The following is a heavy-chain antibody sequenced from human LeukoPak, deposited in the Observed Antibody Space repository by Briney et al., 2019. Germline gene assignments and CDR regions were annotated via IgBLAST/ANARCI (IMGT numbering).Heavy chain of an antibody. J-gene: IGHJ4*02. Sequence: GSLRLSCAASGFTFSSYGMHWVRQAPGKGLEWVAVISYDGSNKYYADSVKGRFTISRDNSKNTLYLQMNSPRAEDTAVYYCAKDTYYYDSSGYPHPDYWGQGTLVTVSS. D-gene: IGHD3-22*01. CDR3: AKDTYYYDSSGYPHPDY. V-gene: IGHV3-30*18. CDR2: ISYDGSNK. CDR1: GFTFSSYG.